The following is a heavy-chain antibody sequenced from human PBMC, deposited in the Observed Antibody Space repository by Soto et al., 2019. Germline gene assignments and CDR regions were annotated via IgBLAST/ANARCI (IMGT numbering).Heavy chain of an antibody. Sequence: QVQLVQSGAEVKKPGASVKVSCKASGYTFTSYYIHWVRQAPGQGLEWMGIINPSGDSTSYAQKLQGRVTMTRDTSTSTVYMERSSLRSEETAVYYCAREGLRLGELSLYGNDYWGQGTLVTVSS. V-gene: IGHV1-46*01. D-gene: IGHD3-16*02. CDR1: GYTFTSYY. CDR3: AREGLRLGELSLYGNDY. CDR2: INPSGDST. J-gene: IGHJ4*02.